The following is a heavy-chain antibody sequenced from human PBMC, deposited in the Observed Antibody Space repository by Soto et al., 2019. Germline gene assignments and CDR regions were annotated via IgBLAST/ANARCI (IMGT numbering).Heavy chain of an antibody. CDR1: GGSISSGGYY. CDR3: ARDILTGSYYYYYGMDV. J-gene: IGHJ6*02. CDR2: IYYSGST. Sequence: TSETLSLTCTVSGGSISSGGYYWSWIRQHPGKGLEWIGYIYYSGSTYYNPSLKSRVTISVDASKNQFSLKLSSVTAADTAVYYCARDILTGSYYYYYGMDVWGQGTTVTVSS. V-gene: IGHV4-31*03. D-gene: IGHD3-9*01.